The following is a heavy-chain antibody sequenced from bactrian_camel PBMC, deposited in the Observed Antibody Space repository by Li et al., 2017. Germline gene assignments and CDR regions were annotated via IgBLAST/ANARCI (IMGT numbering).Heavy chain of an antibody. V-gene: IGHV3S53*01. J-gene: IGHJ6*01. D-gene: IGHD1*01. Sequence: HVQLVESGGGSVQPGGSLRLSCAASGITYWPYCMGWFRQVPGKERESVADIDADGRTRVVNSVWGRFTISQDNAKNTVYLQMNKTEPEDTAVYYCAADFSKYGYCGDGRVQATDFNYWGQGTQVTVS. CDR3: AADFSKYGYCGDGRVQATDFNY. CDR1: GITYWPYC. CDR2: IDADGRT.